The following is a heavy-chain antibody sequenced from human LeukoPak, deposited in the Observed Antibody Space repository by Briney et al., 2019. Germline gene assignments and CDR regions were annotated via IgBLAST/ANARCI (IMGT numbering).Heavy chain of an antibody. V-gene: IGHV4-59*13. Sequence: SETLSLTCTVSGASISSYYWSWIRQPPGKGLEWIGYINYSGTTKYNPSLKSRVTISVDTSKNQFSLKLSSVTAADTAVYYCARGGYCSGGSCYSRRMVDYWGQGTLVTVSS. CDR1: GASISSYY. D-gene: IGHD2-15*01. J-gene: IGHJ4*02. CDR3: ARGGYCSGGSCYSRRMVDY. CDR2: INYSGTT.